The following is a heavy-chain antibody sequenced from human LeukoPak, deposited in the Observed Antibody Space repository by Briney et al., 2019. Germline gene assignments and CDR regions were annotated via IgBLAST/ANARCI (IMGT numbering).Heavy chain of an antibody. J-gene: IGHJ3*02. D-gene: IGHD1-26*01. CDR3: ARQGELPYDAFDI. V-gene: IGHV5-51*01. Sequence: GESLKIPCKGSGYSFTSYWIGWVRQMPGKGLEWMGIIYPGDSDTRYSPSFQGQVTISADKSISTAYLQWSSLKASDTAMYYCARQGELPYDAFDIWGQGTMVTVSS. CDR1: GYSFTSYW. CDR2: IYPGDSDT.